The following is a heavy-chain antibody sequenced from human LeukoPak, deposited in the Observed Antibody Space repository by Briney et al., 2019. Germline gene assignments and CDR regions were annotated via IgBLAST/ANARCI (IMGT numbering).Heavy chain of an antibody. Sequence: GGSLGLSCAASGFTFSSYWMSWVRQAPGKGLEWVANIKQDGSEKYYVDSVKGRFTISRDNAKNSLYLQMNSLRAEDTAVYYCARVWVRIAAAGTLDYWGQGTLVTVSS. CDR2: IKQDGSEK. J-gene: IGHJ4*02. CDR3: ARVWVRIAAAGTLDY. V-gene: IGHV3-7*01. D-gene: IGHD6-13*01. CDR1: GFTFSSYW.